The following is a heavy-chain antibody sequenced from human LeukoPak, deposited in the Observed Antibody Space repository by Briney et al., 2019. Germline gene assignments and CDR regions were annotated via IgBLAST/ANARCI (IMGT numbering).Heavy chain of an antibody. CDR1: GGTFSSYA. J-gene: IGHJ4*02. CDR2: IIPILGIA. CDR3: AGEGSSSSAPYDY. D-gene: IGHD6-6*01. Sequence: SVKVSCKASGGTFSSYAISWVRQAPGQGLEWMGRIIPILGIANYAQKFQGRVTITADKSTSTAYMELSSLRSEDTAVYHCAGEGSSSSAPYDYWGQGTLVTVSS. V-gene: IGHV1-69*04.